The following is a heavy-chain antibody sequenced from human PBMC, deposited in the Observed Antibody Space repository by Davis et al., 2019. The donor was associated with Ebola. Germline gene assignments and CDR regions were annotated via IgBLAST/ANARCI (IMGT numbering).Heavy chain of an antibody. J-gene: IGHJ2*01. Sequence: GESLKISCAASGFTFSTYAMGWVRQAPGRGLEWVSVIFSGGTTYYADSVKGRFTISRDDAKNTLYLQMNSLRVDDTALFYCARGSGRNWYFDLWGRGTLVTVSS. D-gene: IGHD3-10*01. CDR3: ARGSGRNWYFDL. CDR2: IFSGGTT. V-gene: IGHV3-23*03. CDR1: GFTFSTYA.